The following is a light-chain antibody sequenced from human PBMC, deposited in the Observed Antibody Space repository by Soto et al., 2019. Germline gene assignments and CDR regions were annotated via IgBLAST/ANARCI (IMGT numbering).Light chain of an antibody. CDR3: QQYYNYWT. CDR1: QSITSW. Sequence: IQMTQSPSTLSASVGDIVTITCRTSQSITSWLAWYQQKPGKAPKLLIYDASSLESGVPSRFSGSGSGTEFTLTISSLQPDDFATYYCQQYYNYWTFGQGTKVDIK. J-gene: IGKJ1*01. CDR2: DAS. V-gene: IGKV1-5*01.